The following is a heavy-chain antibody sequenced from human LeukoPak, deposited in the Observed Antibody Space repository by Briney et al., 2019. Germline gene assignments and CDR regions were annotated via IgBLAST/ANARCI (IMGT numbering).Heavy chain of an antibody. CDR1: GYSISNNYY. J-gene: IGHJ3*02. Sequence: PPETLSLTCTVSGYSISNNYYWSWIRQPPGKGLEWIGEINHSGSTDYNPSLKSRVTISVDKSKNQFSLKLSSVTAADTAVYYCARDIYYDSSGYLIRAFDIWGQGTMVTVSS. CDR2: INHSGST. D-gene: IGHD3-22*01. CDR3: ARDIYYDSSGYLIRAFDI. V-gene: IGHV4-38-2*02.